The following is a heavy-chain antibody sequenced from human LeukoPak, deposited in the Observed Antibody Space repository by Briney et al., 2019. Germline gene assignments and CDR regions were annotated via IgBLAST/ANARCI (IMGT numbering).Heavy chain of an antibody. Sequence: ASVKVSCKASGYTFTSYDINWVRQATGQGLEWMGWMNPNSGNTGYAQKFQGGVTITRNTSISTAYMELSSLRSEDTAVYYCARAQRWLQFYRYWGQGTLVTVSS. CDR1: GYTFTSYD. CDR3: ARAQRWLQFYRY. J-gene: IGHJ4*02. CDR2: MNPNSGNT. D-gene: IGHD5-24*01. V-gene: IGHV1-8*03.